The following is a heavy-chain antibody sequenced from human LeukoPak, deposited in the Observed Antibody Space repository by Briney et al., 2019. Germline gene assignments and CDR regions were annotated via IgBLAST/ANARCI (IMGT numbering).Heavy chain of an antibody. V-gene: IGHV4-4*02. J-gene: IGHJ3*02. CDR2: IYHSGST. D-gene: IGHD6-13*01. CDR3: AKPSSWPAFDI. CDR1: GGSISSSNNW. Sequence: SETLSLTCAVSGGSISSSNNWWSWVRQPPGKGLEWIGEIYHSGSTNYNPSLKSRVTISVDKSKNQFSLKLSSVTAADTAVYYCAKPSSWPAFDIWGQGTMVTVSS.